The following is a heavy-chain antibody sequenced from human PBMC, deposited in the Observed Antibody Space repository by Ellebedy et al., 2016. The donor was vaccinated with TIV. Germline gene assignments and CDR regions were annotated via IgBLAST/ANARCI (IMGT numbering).Heavy chain of an antibody. CDR1: GFTFRDYT. V-gene: IGHV3-48*04. J-gene: IGHJ5*02. Sequence: GGSLKISCAASGFTFRDYTMNWVSQAPGKGLEWVSYIDIGATTIYYADSVKGRFTISRDNAKNSPFLQMNSLRADDTAVYYCARGPPLFDPWGQGTLVTVSS. CDR2: IDIGATTI. CDR3: ARGPPLFDP.